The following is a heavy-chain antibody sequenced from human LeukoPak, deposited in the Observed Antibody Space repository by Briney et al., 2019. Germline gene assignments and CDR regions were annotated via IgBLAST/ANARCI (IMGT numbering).Heavy chain of an antibody. Sequence: GGSLRLSCAVSGVTFSTYCMRWVRQAPGKGLEWVAFISYDGSNKYYADSVKGRFTISRDNSKKTLYLQMISLRVEDTAVYYCARDPMSGWVSYFDYWGEGTVVSVSS. CDR3: ARDPMSGWVSYFDY. J-gene: IGHJ4*02. CDR1: GVTFSTYC. V-gene: IGHV3-30*03. CDR2: ISYDGSNK. D-gene: IGHD6-19*01.